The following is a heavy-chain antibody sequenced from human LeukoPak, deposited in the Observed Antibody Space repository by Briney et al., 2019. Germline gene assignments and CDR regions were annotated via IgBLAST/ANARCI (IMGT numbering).Heavy chain of an antibody. Sequence: PSETLSLTCTVSGGSSSGYYWNWIRQPPGEGLEWSGSIYYSGSTNYNPSLESRVTFSVDTSKNQFSLQLNSVTAADTAVYYCARDISGGSHVFDIWGQGTMVTVSS. CDR1: GGSSSGYY. CDR3: ARDISGGSHVFDI. J-gene: IGHJ3*02. CDR2: IYYSGST. D-gene: IGHD3-3*02. V-gene: IGHV4-59*08.